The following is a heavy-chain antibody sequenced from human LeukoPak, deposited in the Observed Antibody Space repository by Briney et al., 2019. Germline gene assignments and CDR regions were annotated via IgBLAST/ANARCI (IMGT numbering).Heavy chain of an antibody. CDR2: IWHDGSNK. Sequence: PGGSLRLSCAASGFTFSSYVIHWVRQAPGKGLEWVALIWHDGSNKYYGDSVKDRFTISRDNSKNTLYLQMDSLRDEDTAVYYCARDWGSWLDTFHIWGQGTMVTVSS. CDR3: ARDWGSWLDTFHI. V-gene: IGHV3-33*01. J-gene: IGHJ3*02. CDR1: GFTFSSYV. D-gene: IGHD6-13*01.